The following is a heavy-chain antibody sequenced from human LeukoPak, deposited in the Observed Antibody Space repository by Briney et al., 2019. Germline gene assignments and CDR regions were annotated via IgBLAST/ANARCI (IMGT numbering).Heavy chain of an antibody. J-gene: IGHJ6*04. Sequence: GSLRLSCAASGLTFRSYGMHWVRQAPGKGLGWVAVISYDGSNKYYADSVEGRFTISRDNSKNTLYLQMNSLRAEDTAVYYCAKDHYCSSTSCYYTGYYYGMDVWGKGTTVTVSS. CDR1: GLTFRSYG. V-gene: IGHV3-30*18. CDR3: AKDHYCSSTSCYYTGYYYGMDV. CDR2: ISYDGSNK. D-gene: IGHD2-2*01.